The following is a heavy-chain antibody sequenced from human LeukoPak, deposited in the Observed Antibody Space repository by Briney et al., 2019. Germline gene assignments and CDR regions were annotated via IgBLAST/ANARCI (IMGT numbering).Heavy chain of an antibody. V-gene: IGHV3-15*01. CDR2: IKSKTDGGIT. CDR1: GFTFSNAW. CDR3: TTVYYYDSSGYTNFDY. Sequence: GGSLRLSCAASGFTFSNAWMSWVRQAPGKGLEWVGRIKSKTDGGITDYAAPVKGRFTISRDDSKNTLYLQMNSLKTEDTAVYYCTTVYYYDSSGYTNFDYWGQGTLVTVSS. J-gene: IGHJ4*02. D-gene: IGHD3-22*01.